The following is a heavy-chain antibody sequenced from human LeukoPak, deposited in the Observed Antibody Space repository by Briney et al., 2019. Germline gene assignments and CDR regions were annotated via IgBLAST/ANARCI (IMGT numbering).Heavy chain of an antibody. Sequence: SETLSLTCTVSGGSVSSGSYYWSWIRQPPGKGLEWIGYIYYSGSTNYSPSLKSRVTISVDTSKNQFSLKLSSVTAADTAVYYCARAPVFRCSSTSCSRYYYYYGMDVWGKGTTVTVSS. CDR2: IYYSGST. D-gene: IGHD2-2*01. V-gene: IGHV4-61*01. CDR3: ARAPVFRCSSTSCSRYYYYYGMDV. CDR1: GGSVSSGSYY. J-gene: IGHJ6*04.